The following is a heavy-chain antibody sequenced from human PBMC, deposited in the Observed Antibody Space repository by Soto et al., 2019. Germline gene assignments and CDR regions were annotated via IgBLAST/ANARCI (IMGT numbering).Heavy chain of an antibody. J-gene: IGHJ4*02. D-gene: IGHD3-22*01. Sequence: GGSLRLSCAASGFTFSSYAMHWVRHAPGRGLEWVAVISFDGSNQFYADSVRGRFTISRDTSKSTLYLQLNSLRAEDTAIFYCARDSRGSEYVPIPSFFDHWGQGTQVTVSS. CDR1: GFTFSSYA. CDR2: ISFDGSNQ. V-gene: IGHV3-30-3*01. CDR3: ARDSRGSEYVPIPSFFDH.